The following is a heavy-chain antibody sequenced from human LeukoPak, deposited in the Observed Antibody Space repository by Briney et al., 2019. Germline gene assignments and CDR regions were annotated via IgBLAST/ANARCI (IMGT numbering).Heavy chain of an antibody. CDR3: AKGHVEAGTDYFDY. J-gene: IGHJ4*02. D-gene: IGHD6-19*01. CDR1: GFTFSSYG. Sequence: GGSLRLSCAASGFTFSSYGMHWVRQAPGKGLEWVAVISYDGSKKYYADSVKGRFTISRDNSKNTLYLQMNSLRAEDTAVYYCAKGHVEAGTDYFDYWGQGTLVTVSS. V-gene: IGHV3-30*18. CDR2: ISYDGSKK.